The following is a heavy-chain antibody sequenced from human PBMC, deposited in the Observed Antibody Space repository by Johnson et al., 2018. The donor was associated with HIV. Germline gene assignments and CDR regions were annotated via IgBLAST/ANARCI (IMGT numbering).Heavy chain of an antibody. Sequence: VQLVESGGGLVQPGRSLRLSCAASGFTFDDYAMHWVRQAPGKGLEWVSGISWNSGTIDYADSVKGRFTISRDNAKNSLYLQMNSLRAEDTALYYCARGWDAFDIWGQGTMVTVSS. J-gene: IGHJ3*02. CDR3: ARGWDAFDI. CDR1: GFTFDDYA. V-gene: IGHV3-9*01. D-gene: IGHD2-15*01. CDR2: ISWNSGTI.